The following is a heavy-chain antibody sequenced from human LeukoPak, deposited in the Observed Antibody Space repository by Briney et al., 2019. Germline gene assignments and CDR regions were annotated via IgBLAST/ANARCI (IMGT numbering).Heavy chain of an antibody. J-gene: IGHJ5*02. CDR3: ARDRIAAVNWFDP. CDR1: GYTFTGYY. D-gene: IGHD6-13*01. Sequence: VASVKVPCKASGYTFTGYYMHWVRQAPGQGLEWMGWINPNSGGTNYAQKFQGRVTMTRDTSISAAYMELSRLRSDDTAVYYCARDRIAAVNWFDPWGQGTLVTVSS. CDR2: INPNSGGT. V-gene: IGHV1-2*02.